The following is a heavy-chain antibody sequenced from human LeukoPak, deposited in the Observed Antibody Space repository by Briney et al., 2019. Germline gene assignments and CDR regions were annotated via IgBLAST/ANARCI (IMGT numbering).Heavy chain of an antibody. CDR3: AKSGSYRRPYYFDY. CDR2: IRYDGSNK. D-gene: IGHD1-26*01. V-gene: IGHV3-30*02. J-gene: IGHJ4*02. Sequence: GGSLRLSCAASGFTFSSYGMHWVRQAPGKGLEWVAFIRYDGSNKYYADSVKGRFTISRDNSKNTLYLQMNSLRAEDTAVYYCAKSGSYRRPYYFDYWGQGTLVTVSS. CDR1: GFTFSSYG.